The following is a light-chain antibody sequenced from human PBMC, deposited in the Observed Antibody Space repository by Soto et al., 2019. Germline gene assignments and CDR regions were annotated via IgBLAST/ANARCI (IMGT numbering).Light chain of an antibody. V-gene: IGKV1-5*01. CDR3: QQYNSYSLSWT. Sequence: DIQMTQSPSTLSASVGDRVTITCRASQSISSWLAWYQQKPGKAPNLLIYDASSLESGVPSRFSGSGSGTEFTLTISSLQPDDFATYYCQQYNSYSLSWTFGQGTKVDIK. CDR2: DAS. J-gene: IGKJ1*01. CDR1: QSISSW.